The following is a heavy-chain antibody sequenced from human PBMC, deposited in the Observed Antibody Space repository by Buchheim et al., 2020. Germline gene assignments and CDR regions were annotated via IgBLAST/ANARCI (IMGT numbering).Heavy chain of an antibody. V-gene: IGHV3-66*01. J-gene: IGHJ4*02. Sequence: EVQLVESGGGLVQPGGSLRLSCAAFGFTVNTNYMSWVRQAPGKGLEWVSVIDRGGSTYYADSVKGRFTISRDNYKNTGYLQMNSLRGEDTAVYYCVREFAYGSGSSFLDYWGQGTL. CDR1: GFTVNTNY. CDR3: VREFAYGSGSSFLDY. D-gene: IGHD3-10*01. CDR2: IDRGGST.